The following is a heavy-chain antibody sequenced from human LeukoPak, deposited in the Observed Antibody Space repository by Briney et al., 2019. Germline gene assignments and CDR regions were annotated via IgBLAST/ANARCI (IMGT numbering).Heavy chain of an antibody. CDR2: ISYDGSNK. J-gene: IGHJ3*02. D-gene: IGHD4-17*01. CDR1: GFTFSSYA. V-gene: IGHV3-30-3*01. Sequence: GRSLRLSCAASGFTFSSYAMHWVRQAPGKGLEWVAVISYDGSNKYYADSVKGRFTISRDNSKNTLYLQMNSLRAEDKAVYYCAGELTTTDAFDIWGQGTMVTVSS. CDR3: AGELTTTDAFDI.